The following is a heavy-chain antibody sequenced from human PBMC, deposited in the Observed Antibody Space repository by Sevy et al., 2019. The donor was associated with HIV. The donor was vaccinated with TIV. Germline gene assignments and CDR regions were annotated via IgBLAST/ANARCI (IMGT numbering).Heavy chain of an antibody. CDR1: GFTFSSYG. D-gene: IGHD6-19*01. CDR3: AKGYTGIAVAAPIDY. V-gene: IGHV3-30*18. J-gene: IGHJ4*02. CDR2: ISYDGSNK. Sequence: GGSLRLSCAASGFTFSSYGMRWVRQAPGKGLEWVAVISYDGSNKYYADSVKGRFTISRDNSKNTLYLQMNSLRAEDTAVYYCAKGYTGIAVAAPIDYWGQGTLVTVSS.